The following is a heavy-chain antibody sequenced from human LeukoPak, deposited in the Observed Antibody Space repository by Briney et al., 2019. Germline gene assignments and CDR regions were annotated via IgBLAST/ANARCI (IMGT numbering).Heavy chain of an antibody. D-gene: IGHD4-17*01. J-gene: IGHJ3*02. CDR2: INPNSGAT. Sequence: GASVNVSCKASEYTFTGYYMHWVRQAPGQGHEWMGWINPNSGATDYAQNFQGRVTLTRDTSISTAYMELSRLRSADTAVYYCARPYGDGPLIGFDIWGQGTMVTVSS. CDR3: ARPYGDGPLIGFDI. V-gene: IGHV1-2*02. CDR1: EYTFTGYY.